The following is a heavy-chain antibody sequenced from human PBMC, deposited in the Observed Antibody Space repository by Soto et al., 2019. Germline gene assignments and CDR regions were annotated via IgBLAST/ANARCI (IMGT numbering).Heavy chain of an antibody. V-gene: IGHV4-39*01. CDR3: ARRKYSSGWYIDY. D-gene: IGHD6-19*01. CDR1: GGSISSSSYY. Sequence: QLQLQESGPGLVKPSETLSLTCTVSGGSISSSSYYWGWIRQPPGKGLEWIGSIYYSGSTYYNPSLKSRVTISVDTSKNQFSLKLSSLTAADTAVYYCARRKYSSGWYIDYWGQGTLVTVSS. J-gene: IGHJ4*02. CDR2: IYYSGST.